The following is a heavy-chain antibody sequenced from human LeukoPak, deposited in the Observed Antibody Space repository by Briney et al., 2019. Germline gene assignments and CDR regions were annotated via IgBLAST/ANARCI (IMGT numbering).Heavy chain of an antibody. CDR3: ARDLGTTSG. Sequence: ASVKVTCKASGYTFTSYYMHWVRQAPGQGLEWMGIINPVGGSTSCSQKSQGRVTMTRDSSTSTVYMELRSLSSEGTAVYYCARDLGTTSGWGQGTPVS. CDR2: INPVGGST. CDR1: GYTFTSYY. J-gene: IGHJ4*02. D-gene: IGHD7-27*01. V-gene: IGHV1-46*01.